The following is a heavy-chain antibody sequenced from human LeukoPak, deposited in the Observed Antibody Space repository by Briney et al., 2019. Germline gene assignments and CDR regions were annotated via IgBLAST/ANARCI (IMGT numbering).Heavy chain of an antibody. Sequence: TLSLTCTVSGGSISSGSYYWSWIRQPAGKGLEWIGPIYTSGSTNYNPSLKSRVTISVDTSKNQFSLKLSTVTAADTAVYYCARVSYDSSGYYGDYWGQGTLVTVSS. CDR1: GGSISSGSYY. CDR3: ARVSYDSSGYYGDY. J-gene: IGHJ4*02. CDR2: IYTSGST. V-gene: IGHV4-61*02. D-gene: IGHD3-22*01.